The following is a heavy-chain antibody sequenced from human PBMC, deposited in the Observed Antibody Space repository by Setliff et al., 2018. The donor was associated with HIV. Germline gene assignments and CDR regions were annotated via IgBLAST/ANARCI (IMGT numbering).Heavy chain of an antibody. CDR1: GGSIRSSTYY. J-gene: IGHJ5*02. CDR3: ARDMTYYFDSSGSFGWFDP. D-gene: IGHD3-22*01. CDR2: LHYSGNT. Sequence: TSETLSLTCTVSGGSIRSSTYYWGWIRQSPGKGLEWIGRLHYSGNTYYNSSLKSRVTISLDTSKNQFSLKLNSVTAADTAVYYCARDMTYYFDSSGSFGWFDPWGQGTLVTVSS. V-gene: IGHV4-39*07.